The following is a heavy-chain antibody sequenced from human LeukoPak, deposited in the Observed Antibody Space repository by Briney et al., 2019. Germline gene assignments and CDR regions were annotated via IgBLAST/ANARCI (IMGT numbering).Heavy chain of an antibody. V-gene: IGHV4-34*01. D-gene: IGHD3-22*01. Sequence: SETLSLTCAVYGGSFSGYYWSWIRQPPGKGLEWIGEINHSGSTNYNPSLKSRVTTSVDTSKNQFSLKLSSVTAADTAVYYCARVGSSGYKHWGQGTLVTVSS. J-gene: IGHJ4*02. CDR1: GGSFSGYY. CDR3: ARVGSSGYKH. CDR2: INHSGST.